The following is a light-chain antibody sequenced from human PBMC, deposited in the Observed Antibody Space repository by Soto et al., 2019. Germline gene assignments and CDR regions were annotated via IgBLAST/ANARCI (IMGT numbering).Light chain of an antibody. V-gene: IGKV3-15*01. CDR2: GAS. CDR1: QSVSSN. CDR3: QQYNSWPQR. Sequence: EIVMTQSPATLSVSPGERATLSCRASQSVSSNLAWYQQKPGQAPRLLIYGASTRATGIPTRFSGSGSGTEFTLTISSLQSEDFAVYYCQQYNSWPQRFGQGTKVEIK. J-gene: IGKJ1*01.